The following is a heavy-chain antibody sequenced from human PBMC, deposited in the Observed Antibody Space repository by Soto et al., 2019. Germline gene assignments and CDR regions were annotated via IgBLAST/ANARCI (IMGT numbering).Heavy chain of an antibody. Sequence: ASVKVSCKASGYTFTSYGISWVRQAPGQGLEWMGWISAYNGNTNYAQKLQGRVTMTTDTSTSTAYMELRSLRSDDTAVYYCARGGVKYYYDSSGAFDYWGRGTLVTVSS. CDR3: ARGGVKYYYDSSGAFDY. CDR1: GYTFTSYG. CDR2: ISAYNGNT. V-gene: IGHV1-18*01. J-gene: IGHJ4*02. D-gene: IGHD3-22*01.